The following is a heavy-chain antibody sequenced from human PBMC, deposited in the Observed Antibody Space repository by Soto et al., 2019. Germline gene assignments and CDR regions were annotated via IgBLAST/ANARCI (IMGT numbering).Heavy chain of an antibody. CDR1: GFSLSTSGMC. Sequence: SGPTLVNPTQPLTLTCTFSGFSLSTSGMCVSWIRQPPGKALEWLALIDWDDDKYYSTSLKTRLTISKDTSKNQVVLTMTNMDPVDTATYYCARGSGYSYGKPFDYWGQGTLVTVSS. J-gene: IGHJ4*02. CDR3: ARGSGYSYGKPFDY. V-gene: IGHV2-70*01. D-gene: IGHD5-18*01. CDR2: IDWDDDK.